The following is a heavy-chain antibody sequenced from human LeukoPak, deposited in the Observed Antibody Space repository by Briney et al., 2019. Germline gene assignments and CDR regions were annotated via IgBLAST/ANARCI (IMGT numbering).Heavy chain of an antibody. V-gene: IGHV3-74*01. CDR1: GFTFSSYW. J-gene: IGHJ6*03. Sequence: GGSLRLSCAASGFTFSSYWMRWVRQAPGKGLVWVSRINTDGSSTSYADSVKGRFTISRDNAKNTLYLQMNSLRAEDTAVYYCVVNGDYYMDVWGKGTTVTVSS. CDR3: VVNGDYYMDV. CDR2: INTDGSST. D-gene: IGHD3-10*01.